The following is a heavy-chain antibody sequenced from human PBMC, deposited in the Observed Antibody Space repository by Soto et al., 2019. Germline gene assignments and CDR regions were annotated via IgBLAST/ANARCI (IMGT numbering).Heavy chain of an antibody. CDR3: AREGYGGNSAAFDY. V-gene: IGHV4-31*03. CDR1: GGSISSGGYY. D-gene: IGHD2-21*02. CDR2: IYYSGST. J-gene: IGHJ4*01. Sequence: QVQLQESGPGLVKPSQTLSLTCTVSGGSISSGGYYWSRIRQHPEKGLEWIGYIYYSGSTYYNPSLKSGVTISVDTSKNQFYLKLSSVTAADTAVYYCAREGYGGNSAAFDYWGQGTLVTVSS.